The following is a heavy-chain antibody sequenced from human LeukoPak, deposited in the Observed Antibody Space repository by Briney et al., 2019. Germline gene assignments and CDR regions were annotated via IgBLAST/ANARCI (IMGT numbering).Heavy chain of an antibody. CDR3: AITRGYSYGYLDY. J-gene: IGHJ4*02. V-gene: IGHV4-34*01. CDR1: GGSFSGYY. Sequence: TASETLSLTCAVYGGSFSGYYWSWIRQPPGKGLEWIGEINHSGSTNYNPSLKSRVTISVDTSKNRFSLKLSSVTAADTAVYYCAITRGYSYGYLDYWGQGTLVTVSS. D-gene: IGHD5-18*01. CDR2: INHSGST.